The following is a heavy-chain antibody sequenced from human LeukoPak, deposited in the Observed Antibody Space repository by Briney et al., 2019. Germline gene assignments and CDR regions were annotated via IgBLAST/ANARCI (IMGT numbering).Heavy chain of an antibody. D-gene: IGHD2-15*01. V-gene: IGHV1-24*01. CDR1: GYTPTELS. CDR3: ATGPGHCSGGSCYSNWFDP. CDR2: FDPEDGET. Sequence: GASVKVSCKVSGYTPTELSMHWVRQAPGKGLEWMGGFDPEDGETIYAQKFQGRVTMTEDTSTDTAYMELSSLRSEDTAVYYCATGPGHCSGGSCYSNWFDPWGQGTPVTVSS. J-gene: IGHJ5*02.